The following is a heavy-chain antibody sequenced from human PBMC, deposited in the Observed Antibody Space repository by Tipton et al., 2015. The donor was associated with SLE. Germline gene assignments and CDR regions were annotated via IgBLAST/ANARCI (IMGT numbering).Heavy chain of an antibody. V-gene: IGHV4-38-2*02. CDR2: INHSGST. CDR3: ARAGGQWLVRDY. D-gene: IGHD6-19*01. Sequence: TLSLTCTVSGYSISSGNYWGWIRQPPGKGLEWIGEINHSGSTNYNPSLKSRVTISVDTSKNQFSLKLKSVTAADTAVYYCARAGGQWLVRDYWGQGTLVTVSS. CDR1: GYSISSGNY. J-gene: IGHJ4*02.